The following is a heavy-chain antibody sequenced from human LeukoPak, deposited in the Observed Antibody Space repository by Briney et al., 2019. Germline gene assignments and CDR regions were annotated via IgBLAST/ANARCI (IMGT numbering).Heavy chain of an antibody. CDR3: ARGVSGTGPDI. V-gene: IGHV3-74*01. CDR2: IKTDGSST. CDR1: GFTFSSYW. Sequence: PGGSLRLSCAASGFTFSSYWMHWVRQAPGKGLVWVSRIKTDGSSTDYADSAKGRFTISRDNAKNTMYLQMNSLRAEDTAVYYCARGVSGTGPDIWGLGTMVTVSS. D-gene: IGHD5/OR15-5a*01. J-gene: IGHJ3*02.